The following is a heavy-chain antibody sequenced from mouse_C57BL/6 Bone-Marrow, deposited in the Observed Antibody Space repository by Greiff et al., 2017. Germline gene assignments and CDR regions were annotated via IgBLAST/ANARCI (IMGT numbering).Heavy chain of an antibody. D-gene: IGHD2-12*01. V-gene: IGHV1-64*01. CDR2: IHPNSGST. CDR1: GYTFTSYW. J-gene: IGHJ1*03. Sequence: QVQLQQPGAELVKPGASVKLSCKASGYTFTSYWMHWVKQRPGQGLEWIGMIHPNSGSTNYNEKFKSKATLTVDKSSSTAYMQLSSLTSEDSAVYYGARCRPPLRRRGWYFDVWGTGTTVTVSS. CDR3: ARCRPPLRRRGWYFDV.